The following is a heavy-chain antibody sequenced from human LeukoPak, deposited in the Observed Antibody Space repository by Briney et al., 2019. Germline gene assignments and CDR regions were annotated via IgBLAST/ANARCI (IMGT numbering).Heavy chain of an antibody. CDR2: INYDGSKT. CDR3: ARDFIAARNYYYMDV. Sequence: GGSLRLSCAASGFTFSSYSMHWVRQAPGKGLVWVSRINYDGSKTSYADSVKGRFTISRDNAKNTMYLQMNSLRAEDTAVYYCARDFIAARNYYYMDVWGKGTTVTVSS. J-gene: IGHJ6*03. V-gene: IGHV3-74*01. CDR1: GFTFSSYS. D-gene: IGHD6-6*01.